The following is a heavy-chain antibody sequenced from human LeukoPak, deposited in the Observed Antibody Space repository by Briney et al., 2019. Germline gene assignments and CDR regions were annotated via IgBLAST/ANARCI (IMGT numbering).Heavy chain of an antibody. Sequence: GGSLRLSCAASGFTFSSYAMSWVRQAPGKGLEWVSAISGSGGSIYYADSVKGRFTISRDNAKNSLYLQMNSLRAEDTAVYYCARDPQATRHFDYWGQGTLVTVSS. CDR3: ARDPQATRHFDY. CDR2: ISGSGGSI. CDR1: GFTFSSYA. D-gene: IGHD1-26*01. J-gene: IGHJ4*02. V-gene: IGHV3-23*01.